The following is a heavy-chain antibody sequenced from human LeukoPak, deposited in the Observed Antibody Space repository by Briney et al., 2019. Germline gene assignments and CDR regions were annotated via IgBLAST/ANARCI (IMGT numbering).Heavy chain of an antibody. Sequence: GASVKVSCKASGGTFISYAISWVRQAPGQGLEWMGRIIPIFGTANYAQKFQGRVTITTDESTSTAYMELSSLRSEDTAVYYCASSGCSGGSCYSFDYRGQGTLVTVSS. D-gene: IGHD2-15*01. V-gene: IGHV1-69*05. CDR2: IIPIFGTA. J-gene: IGHJ4*02. CDR3: ASSGCSGGSCYSFDY. CDR1: GGTFISYA.